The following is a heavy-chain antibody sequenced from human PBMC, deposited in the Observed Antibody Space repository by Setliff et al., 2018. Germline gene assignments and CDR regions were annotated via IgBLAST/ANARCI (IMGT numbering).Heavy chain of an antibody. CDR3: TTGSVEGY. Sequence: SWIRQPPGKGLEWVGRIKTQTEGGITDYPAPVKGRFTVSRDDSKNMLYLQMNSLRTDDTAVYYCTTGSVEGYWGQGTLVTVSS. J-gene: IGHJ4*02. V-gene: IGHV3-15*01. CDR2: IKTQTEGGIT. D-gene: IGHD2-21*01.